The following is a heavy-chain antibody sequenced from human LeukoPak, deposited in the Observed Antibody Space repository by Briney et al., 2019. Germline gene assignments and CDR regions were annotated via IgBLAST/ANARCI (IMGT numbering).Heavy chain of an antibody. J-gene: IGHJ4*02. Sequence: PGGSLRLSCAASGFTFRSYWMSWVRQAPGKGLEWVANIKEDGSKKYYLDSVKGRFTISRDNANNSLYLQMNSLRAEDTAVYYCARDSQLDNGRYVFWGQGILVTVSS. CDR3: ARDSQLDNGRYVF. V-gene: IGHV3-7*01. D-gene: IGHD2-2*01. CDR1: GFTFRSYW. CDR2: IKEDGSKK.